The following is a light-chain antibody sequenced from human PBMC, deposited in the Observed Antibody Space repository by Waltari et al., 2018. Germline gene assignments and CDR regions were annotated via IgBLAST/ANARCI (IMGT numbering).Light chain of an antibody. J-gene: IGKJ4*01. CDR1: QSLLDSDGNTY. V-gene: IGKV2-29*02. CDR2: RVS. CDR3: MQALQTLT. Sequence: DIVMTQTPLSLPVTPGESASISCRSSQSLLDSDGNTYLYWYLQKPGQPPRLLIYRVSNRFSGVPDRFSGNGSDSDFTLTISRVEAEDVGVYYCMQALQTLTFGGGTKVEIK.